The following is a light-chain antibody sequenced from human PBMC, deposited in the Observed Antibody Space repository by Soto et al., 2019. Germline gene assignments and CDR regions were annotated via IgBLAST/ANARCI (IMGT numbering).Light chain of an antibody. CDR2: WAS. J-gene: IGKJ2*01. CDR3: HQYYSPPHT. Sequence: DIVMTQSPDSLAVSLGERATINCKSSQSLLYSSNNKNYLAWYQQKPGQPPKLLFYWASTRESGVPDRFSGSRSGTDFTLTISSLQAEDVAIYFCHQYYSPPHTFGQGTKLEIK. CDR1: QSLLYSSNNKNY. V-gene: IGKV4-1*01.